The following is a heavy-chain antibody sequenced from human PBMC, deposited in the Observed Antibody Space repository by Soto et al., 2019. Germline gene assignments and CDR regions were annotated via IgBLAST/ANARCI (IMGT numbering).Heavy chain of an antibody. D-gene: IGHD2-15*01. J-gene: IGHJ4*02. CDR3: VRTSLVVAAATREDY. CDR2: INSAGSST. CDR1: GFTFSSYW. V-gene: IGHV3-74*01. Sequence: EVQLVESGGGLVQPGASLRLSCAASGFTFSSYWMHWVRQAPGKGLVWVSRINSAGSSTSYAGSVKGRFTISRDNAKNTLDLQMNSLRAEDTAVYYCVRTSLVVAAATREDYWGQGTLVTVSS.